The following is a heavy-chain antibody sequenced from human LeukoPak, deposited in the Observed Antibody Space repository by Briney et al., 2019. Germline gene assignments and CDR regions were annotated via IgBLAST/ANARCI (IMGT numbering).Heavy chain of an antibody. D-gene: IGHD6-19*01. CDR1: GYSISSGYY. CDR3: ASFKAEGFDY. J-gene: IGHJ4*02. Sequence: SETPSLTCAVSGYSISSGYYWGWIRQPPGKGLEWIGSIYHSGSTYYNPSLKSRVTISVDTSKNQFSLKLSSVTAADTAVYYCASFKAEGFDYWGQGTLVTVSS. CDR2: IYHSGST. V-gene: IGHV4-38-2*01.